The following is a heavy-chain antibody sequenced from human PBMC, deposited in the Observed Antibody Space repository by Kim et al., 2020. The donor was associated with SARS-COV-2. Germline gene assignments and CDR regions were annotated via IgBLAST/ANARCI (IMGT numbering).Heavy chain of an antibody. CDR1: GASISTYY. J-gene: IGHJ4*02. D-gene: IGHD3-10*01. CDR2: VFDDGST. CDR3: ARAGNSGVWRYYIDF. V-gene: IGHV4-59*01. Sequence: SETLSLTCSVSGASISTYYWTWLRQSPLKGLEWIGNVFDDGSTNYNPSLSSRVTISVDTSKNLFSLKLNSATAADTAVYYCARAGNSGVWRYYIDFWGQGTLVTVSS.